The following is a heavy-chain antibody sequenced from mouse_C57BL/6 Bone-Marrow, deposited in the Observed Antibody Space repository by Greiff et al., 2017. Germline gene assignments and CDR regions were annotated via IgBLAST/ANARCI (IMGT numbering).Heavy chain of an antibody. CDR3: ARYGYDGAWFAD. CDR2: IDPSDSYT. CDR1: GYTFTSYW. V-gene: IGHV1-69*01. Sequence: QVQLQQPGAELVMPGASVKLSCKASGYTFTSYWLHWVQQRPGQGLEWIGEIDPSDSYTNYNQKFKGKSTLTVDKSSSTAYMQLSSLTSKDSAVYYCARYGYDGAWFADWGQGTLVTVSA. J-gene: IGHJ3*01. D-gene: IGHD2-2*01.